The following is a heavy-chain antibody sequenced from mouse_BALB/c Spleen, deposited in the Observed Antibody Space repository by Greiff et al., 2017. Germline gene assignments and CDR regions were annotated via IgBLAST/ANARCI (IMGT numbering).Heavy chain of an antibody. CDR3: ARYHEDYDECWFAY. D-gene: IGHD2-4*01. Sequence: VQLVESGPGLVAPSQSLSITCTVSGFSLTSYGVHWVRQPPGKGLEWLGVIWAGGSTNYNSALMSRLSISKDNSKSQVFLKMNSLQTDDTAMYYCARYHEDYDECWFAYWGQGTLVTVSA. CDR2: IWAGGST. CDR1: GFSLTSYG. V-gene: IGHV2-9*02. J-gene: IGHJ3*01.